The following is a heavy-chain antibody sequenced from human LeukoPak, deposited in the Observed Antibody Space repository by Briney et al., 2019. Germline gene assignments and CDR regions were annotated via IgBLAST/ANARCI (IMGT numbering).Heavy chain of an antibody. J-gene: IGHJ4*02. V-gene: IGHV4-39*01. Sequence: PSETLSLTCTVSGGSISSSTYYSGWIRQPPGKGLEWIGSSYYTGSTYYNPSLKSRVTISVDTSKNQFSLRLSSVTAADTAVYYCARHSSVYGSGSYLQYWGPGTLVTVSS. CDR3: ARHSSVYGSGSYLQY. D-gene: IGHD3-10*01. CDR2: SYYTGST. CDR1: GGSISSSTYY.